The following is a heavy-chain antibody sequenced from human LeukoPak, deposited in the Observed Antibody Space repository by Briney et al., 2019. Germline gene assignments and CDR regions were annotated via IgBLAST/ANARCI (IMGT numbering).Heavy chain of an antibody. D-gene: IGHD6-13*01. CDR1: GFTFSTYW. V-gene: IGHV3-74*01. Sequence: GGSLRLSCAASGFTFSTYWMHWVRQDPGKGLVWVSRISSDASITSYADPVKGRFTISRDNSKNTLYLQMNSLRAEDTAVYYCAKDGKSKAAAGTKNGHFDYWGQGTLVTVSS. CDR2: ISSDASIT. J-gene: IGHJ4*02. CDR3: AKDGKSKAAAGTKNGHFDY.